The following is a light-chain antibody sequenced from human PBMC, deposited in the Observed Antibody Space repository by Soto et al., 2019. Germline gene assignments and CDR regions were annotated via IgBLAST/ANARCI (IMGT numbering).Light chain of an antibody. Sequence: EIVMTQSPATLSVSPGDTATLSCRASQSVTYNLAWYQQKPGQGPRLLIYGAFTRATGIPARFSGSGSGTEFTLPISSLQSEDFAVYYCQQYKNWPPLTFGGGTKVEIK. J-gene: IGKJ4*01. CDR2: GAF. CDR1: QSVTYN. CDR3: QQYKNWPPLT. V-gene: IGKV3-15*01.